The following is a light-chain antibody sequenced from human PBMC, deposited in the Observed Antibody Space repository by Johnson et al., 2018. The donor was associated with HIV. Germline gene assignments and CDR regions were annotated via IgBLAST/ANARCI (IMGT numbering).Light chain of an antibody. J-gene: IGLJ1*01. CDR1: NSNIGRHS. CDR2: GND. CDR3: GTWESSLSSGYV. Sequence: QPVLTQPPSVSAAPGQRVTFSCSGSNSNIGRHSVSWYQQLPGTAPKLLIYGNDKRPSGIPDRFSASKSATSATLGITGLQHGDEADYYCGTWESSLSSGYVFGAGTKVTVL. V-gene: IGLV1-51*02.